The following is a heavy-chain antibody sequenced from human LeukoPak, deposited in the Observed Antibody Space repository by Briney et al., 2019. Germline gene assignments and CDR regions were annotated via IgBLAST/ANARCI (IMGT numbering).Heavy chain of an antibody. Sequence: ASVKVSRKASGYTFTGYYMHWVRQAPGQGLEWMGWINPNSGGTNYAQKFQGWVTMTRDTSISTAYMELSRLRSDDTAVYYCARDRAKTYYYDSSGYYYFDYWGQGTLVTVSS. CDR1: GYTFTGYY. D-gene: IGHD3-22*01. CDR2: INPNSGGT. V-gene: IGHV1-2*04. J-gene: IGHJ4*02. CDR3: ARDRAKTYYYDSSGYYYFDY.